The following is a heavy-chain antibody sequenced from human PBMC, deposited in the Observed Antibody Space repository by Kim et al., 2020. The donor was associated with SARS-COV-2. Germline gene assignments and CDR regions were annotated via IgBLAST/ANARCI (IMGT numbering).Heavy chain of an antibody. D-gene: IGHD3-22*01. J-gene: IGHJ3*02. CDR1: GYSFTSYW. V-gene: IGHV5-51*01. CDR3: ARQGSPPYYYDSSGYYSYYAFDI. Sequence: GESLKISCKGSGYSFTSYWIGWVRQMPGKGLEWMGIIYPGDSDTRYSPSFQGQATISADKSISTAYLQWSSLKASDTAMYYCARQGSPPYYYDSSGYYSYYAFDIWGQGTMVTVSS. CDR2: IYPGDSDT.